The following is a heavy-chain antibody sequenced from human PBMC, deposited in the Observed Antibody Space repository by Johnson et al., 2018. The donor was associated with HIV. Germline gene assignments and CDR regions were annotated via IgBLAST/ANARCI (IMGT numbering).Heavy chain of an antibody. CDR2: ISNDGSNK. Sequence: QVQLVESGGGVVQAGRSLRLSCAASGFTFSSYGMHWVRQAPGKGLEWVAVISNDGSNKFYADSVKGRFTISRDNSKNTLYLQMNSQRAEDTAVYYCAKPYYFDSSGYLGSFDIWGQGTMVTVSS. CDR3: AKPYYFDSSGYLGSFDI. D-gene: IGHD3-22*01. J-gene: IGHJ3*02. CDR1: GFTFSSYG. V-gene: IGHV3-30*18.